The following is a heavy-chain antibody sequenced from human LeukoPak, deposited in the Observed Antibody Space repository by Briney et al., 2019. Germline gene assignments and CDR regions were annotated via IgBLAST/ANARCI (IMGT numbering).Heavy chain of an antibody. CDR3: ARTGGEDYDFWSGYYTGCAFDI. CDR1: GFTFSSYA. Sequence: GGSLRLSCAASGFTFSSYAMHWVRQAPGKGLEWVAVISYDGSNKYYADSVKGRFTISRDNSKNTLYLQMNSLRAEDTAVYYCARTGGEDYDFWSGYYTGCAFDIWGQGTMVTVSS. CDR2: ISYDGSNK. D-gene: IGHD3-3*01. J-gene: IGHJ3*02. V-gene: IGHV3-30*04.